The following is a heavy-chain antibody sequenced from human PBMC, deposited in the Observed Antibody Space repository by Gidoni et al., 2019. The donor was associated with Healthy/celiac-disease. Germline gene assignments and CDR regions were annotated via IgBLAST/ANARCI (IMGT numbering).Heavy chain of an antibody. D-gene: IGHD3-22*01. CDR1: EGTFSSYA. CDR3: ALRGYDSSGLGAFDI. CDR2: IIPIFGTA. V-gene: IGHV1-69*01. J-gene: IGHJ3*02. Sequence: QVQLVQSGAEGKKPGSSVKVSCKASEGTFSSYAISWVRQAPGQGLEWMGGIIPIFGTAIYAQKFQGRVTITADESTSTAYMELSSLRSEDTAVYYCALRGYDSSGLGAFDIWGQGTMVTVSS.